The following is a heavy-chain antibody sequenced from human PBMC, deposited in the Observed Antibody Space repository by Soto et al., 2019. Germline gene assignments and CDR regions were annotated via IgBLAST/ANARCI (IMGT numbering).Heavy chain of an antibody. J-gene: IGHJ4*02. Sequence: GGSLRLSCAASGFTFSSYSMNWVRQAPGKGLEWVSSISSSSSYIYYADSVKGRFTISRDNAKNSLYLQMNSLRAEDTAVYYCASSGYGPRKFDYWGQGTLVTVSS. CDR3: ASSGYGPRKFDY. CDR1: GFTFSSYS. CDR2: ISSSSSYI. D-gene: IGHD3-22*01. V-gene: IGHV3-21*01.